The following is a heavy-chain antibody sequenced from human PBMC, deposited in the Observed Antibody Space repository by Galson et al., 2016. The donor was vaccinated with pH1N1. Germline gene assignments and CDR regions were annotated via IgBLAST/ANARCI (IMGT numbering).Heavy chain of an antibody. J-gene: IGHJ3*01. CDR3: ARRRGDWDAFDV. V-gene: IGHV4-4*09. Sequence: LSLTCTVSGASVSTYYWTWIRQPPGKGLEWIGYIYTTGSTKYNPSLKSRVTISVDTSKNQFSLKLNSVTAADTAVYYCARRRGDWDAFDVWGQGTMVTISS. CDR1: GASVSTYY. CDR2: IYTTGST. D-gene: IGHD2-21*02.